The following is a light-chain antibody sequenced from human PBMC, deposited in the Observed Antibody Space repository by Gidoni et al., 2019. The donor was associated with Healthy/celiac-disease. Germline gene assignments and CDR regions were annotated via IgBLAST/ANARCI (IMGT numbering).Light chain of an antibody. CDR1: QRVSSY. V-gene: IGKV3-11*01. Sequence: EMVLTQSPVTLSLSPGERATLSCRASQRVSSYLAWYQQKPGQAPRLLIYDASSRDTGIPARFSGSGSGTDFTLTISSLEPEDFAVYYCQQRSNWLLFTFGPGTKVDIK. CDR3: QQRSNWLLFT. J-gene: IGKJ3*01. CDR2: DAS.